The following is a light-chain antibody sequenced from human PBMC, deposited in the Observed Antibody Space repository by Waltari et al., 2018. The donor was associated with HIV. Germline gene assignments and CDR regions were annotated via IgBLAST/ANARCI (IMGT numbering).Light chain of an antibody. J-gene: IGLJ3*02. Sequence: SELTQPPSVSVSPGQTARITCSGDALPKQYAYWYQQKPGQAPVLVIYKDTERPSGIPERFSGSSSGTTVTLTIRGVQAEDEADYYCQSADSGTWVFGGGTKLTVL. V-gene: IGLV3-25*03. CDR3: QSADSGTWV. CDR1: ALPKQY. CDR2: KDT.